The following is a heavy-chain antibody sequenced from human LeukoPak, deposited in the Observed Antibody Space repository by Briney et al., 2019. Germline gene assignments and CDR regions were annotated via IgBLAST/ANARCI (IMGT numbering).Heavy chain of an antibody. V-gene: IGHV3-74*01. CDR2: INSDGSNT. Sequence: GGSLSLSCAPSGFPLCMYWMHWVRQAPGEGLVCVSRINSDGSNTNYADSVKGLITISRDKVKNTLYLQMNSLRAEDTAVYDCAREIGVSGELSSVYYYYMDVWGKGTTVTVSS. D-gene: IGHD3-10*02. CDR3: AREIGVSGELSSVYYYYMDV. J-gene: IGHJ6*03. CDR1: GFPLCMYW.